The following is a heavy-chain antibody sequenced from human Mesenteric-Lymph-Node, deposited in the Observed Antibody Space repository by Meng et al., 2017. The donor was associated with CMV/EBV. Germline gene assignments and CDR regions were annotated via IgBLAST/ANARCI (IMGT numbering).Heavy chain of an antibody. Sequence: ETLSLTCTVSGGSISSSSYYWGWIRQPPGKGLEWVSAISGSGGSTYYADSLKGRFTISRDNAKNSLSLQMNSLRVEDTAVYYCARGLGSPPGYYYYYGMDVWGQGTTVTVSS. CDR3: ARGLGSPPGYYYYYGMDV. CDR1: GGSISSSSYY. D-gene: IGHD3-10*01. CDR2: ISGSGGST. V-gene: IGHV3-23*01. J-gene: IGHJ6*02.